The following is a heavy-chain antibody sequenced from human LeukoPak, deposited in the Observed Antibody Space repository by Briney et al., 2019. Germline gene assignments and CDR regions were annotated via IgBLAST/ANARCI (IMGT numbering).Heavy chain of an antibody. D-gene: IGHD6-13*01. Sequence: SETLSLTCTVPGGSISSGDYYWSWIRQPAGKGLEWIARLYNSGSTNYNPSLKSRVTISVDTSKNQFSLKLSSVTAADTAVYYCARAGGIAAAGTLYYYYYMDVWGKGTTVTVSS. CDR3: ARAGGIAAAGTLYYYYYMDV. V-gene: IGHV4-61*02. CDR1: GGSISSGDYY. J-gene: IGHJ6*03. CDR2: LYNSGST.